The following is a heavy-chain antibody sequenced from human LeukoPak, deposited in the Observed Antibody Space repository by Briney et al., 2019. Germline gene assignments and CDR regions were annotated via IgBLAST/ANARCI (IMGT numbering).Heavy chain of an antibody. CDR3: ARDLEVGATFYYFDY. J-gene: IGHJ4*02. D-gene: IGHD1-26*01. V-gene: IGHV3-30*02. CDR1: GFTFSSYG. Sequence: PGGSLRLSCAASGFTFSSYGMHWVRQAPGKGLEWVAFIRYDGSNKYYADSVKGRFSISRDNSKNTLYLQMNSLRAEDTAVYYCARDLEVGATFYYFDYWGQGTLVTVSS. CDR2: IRYDGSNK.